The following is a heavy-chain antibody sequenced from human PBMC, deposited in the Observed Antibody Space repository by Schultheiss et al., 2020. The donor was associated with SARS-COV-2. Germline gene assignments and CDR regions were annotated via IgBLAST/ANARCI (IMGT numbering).Heavy chain of an antibody. CDR2: IKSKTDGGTT. V-gene: IGHV3-15*01. Sequence: GGSLRLSCAASGFTFSNAWMSWVRQAPGKGLEWVGRIKSKTDGGTTDYAAPVKGRFTISRDDSKNTLYLQMNSLKTEDTAVYYCTTDLFYYYGMDFWGQGTTVTVSS. CDR1: GFTFSNAW. CDR3: TTDLFYYYGMDF. J-gene: IGHJ6*02.